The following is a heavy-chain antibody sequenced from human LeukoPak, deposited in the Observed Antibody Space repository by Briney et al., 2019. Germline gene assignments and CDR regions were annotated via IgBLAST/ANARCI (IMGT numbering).Heavy chain of an antibody. Sequence: SETLSLTCTVSGGSISSYYWSWIRQPPGKGLEGIGYMYYSGSTNYNPSLKSRVTISVDTSKNQFSLNLSSVTAADTAVYYCARGLAIWFGESAYNWFDPWGQGTLVTVPS. D-gene: IGHD3-10*01. V-gene: IGHV4-59*01. J-gene: IGHJ5*02. CDR2: MYYSGST. CDR1: GGSISSYY. CDR3: ARGLAIWFGESAYNWFDP.